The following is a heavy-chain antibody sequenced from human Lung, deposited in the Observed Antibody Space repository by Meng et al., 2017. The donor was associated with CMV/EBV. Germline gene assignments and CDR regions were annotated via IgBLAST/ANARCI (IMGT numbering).Heavy chain of an antibody. CDR1: GSTFSSYP. D-gene: IGHD3-3*01. J-gene: IGHJ4*02. V-gene: IGHV3-23*01. Sequence: GESLKISCEASGSTFSSYPMNWVRRAPGKGLEWFSTISPSGGTTYYADSVKGRFTVSRDNSKNTLYLEMTSLRAEDTAIYYCAKAPSRFLKLVSQARGWGQGTLVTVSS. CDR2: ISPSGGTT. CDR3: AKAPSRFLKLVSQARG.